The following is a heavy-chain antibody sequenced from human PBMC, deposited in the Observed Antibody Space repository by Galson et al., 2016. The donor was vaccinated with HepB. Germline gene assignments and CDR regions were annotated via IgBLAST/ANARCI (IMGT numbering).Heavy chain of an antibody. CDR1: GGSVSRYY. J-gene: IGHJ3*01. V-gene: IGHV4-59*02. CDR3: ARQDRAGLVNF. D-gene: IGHD6-19*01. Sequence: SETLSLTCTVSGGSVSRYYWSWIRQPPGKTLEWLGYMYYSGSTNYNPSFKSRFTISVDTSKNQFSLKLSSVSAADTAVYYCARQDRAGLVNFWGQGTMVTVSS. CDR2: MYYSGST.